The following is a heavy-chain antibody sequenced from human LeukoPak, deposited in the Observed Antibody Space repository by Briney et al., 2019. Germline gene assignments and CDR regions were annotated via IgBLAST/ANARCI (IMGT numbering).Heavy chain of an antibody. Sequence: SKTLSLTCTVSGGSISSGDYYWSWIRQPPGKGLEWIGSIYYSGSTYYNPSLKSRVTISVDTSKNQFSLKLSSVTAADTAVYYCARGVVATRDFDPWGQGTLVTVSS. CDR1: GGSISSGDYY. V-gene: IGHV4-30-4*01. CDR2: IYYSGST. J-gene: IGHJ5*02. CDR3: ARGVVATRDFDP. D-gene: IGHD5-12*01.